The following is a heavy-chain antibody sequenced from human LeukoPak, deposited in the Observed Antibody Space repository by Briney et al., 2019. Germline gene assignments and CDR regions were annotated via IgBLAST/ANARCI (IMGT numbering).Heavy chain of an antibody. CDR2: IYSGGSI. CDR1: GFTVSSNY. V-gene: IGHV3-66*01. CDR3: ASGFYDFWSGYPTGGPYYGMDV. D-gene: IGHD3-3*01. Sequence: GGSLRLSCAASGFTVSSNYMSWVRQAPGKGLEWVSVIYSGGSIYYADSVKGRFTISRDNSKNTLYLQMNSLRAEDTAVYYCASGFYDFWSGYPTGGPYYGMDVWGQGTTVTVSS. J-gene: IGHJ6*02.